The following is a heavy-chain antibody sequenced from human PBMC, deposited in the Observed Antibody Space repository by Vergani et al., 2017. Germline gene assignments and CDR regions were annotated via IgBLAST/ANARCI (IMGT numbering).Heavy chain of an antibody. CDR3: ARDLGVWLFRGYFDY. CDR2: ISSSSSYI. J-gene: IGHJ4*02. CDR1: GFTFSSYS. Sequence: EVQLVESGGGLVKPGGSLRLSCAASGFTFSSYSMNWVRQAPGKGLELVSSISSSSSYIYYANSVKGRFTISRDNAKNSLYLQMNSLRAEDTAVYYCARDLGVWLFRGYFDYWGQGTLVTVSS. V-gene: IGHV3-21*01. D-gene: IGHD3-16*01.